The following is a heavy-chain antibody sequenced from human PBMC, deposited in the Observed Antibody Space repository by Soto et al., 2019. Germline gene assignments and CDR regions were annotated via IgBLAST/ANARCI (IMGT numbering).Heavy chain of an antibody. CDR3: ARLAPGGSGGGGDY. CDR2: TYYRSKWYN. J-gene: IGHJ4*02. Sequence: SQTLSLTCVISGDNVSSKSAAWNWIRQSPSRGLEWLGRTYYRSKWYNDYAVSVKGRISINPDTSKNQFSLQLNSVTPEDTAVYYCARLAPGGSGGGGDYWGQGTLVTV. D-gene: IGHD6-19*01. V-gene: IGHV6-1*01. CDR1: GDNVSSKSAA.